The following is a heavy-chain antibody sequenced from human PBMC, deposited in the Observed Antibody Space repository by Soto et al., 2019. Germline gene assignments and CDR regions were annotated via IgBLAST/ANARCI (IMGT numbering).Heavy chain of an antibody. V-gene: IGHV4-31*03. CDR1: GGSISSGGYY. CDR3: ARVRITMIVVFDY. J-gene: IGHJ4*02. D-gene: IGHD3-22*01. CDR2: IYYSGNT. Sequence: SETLSLTCTVSGGSISSGGYYWSWIRQHPGKGLEWIGYIYYSGNTYYNPSLKSRVTISVDTSKNQFSLKLSSVTAADTAVYYCARVRITMIVVFDYWGQGTLVTV.